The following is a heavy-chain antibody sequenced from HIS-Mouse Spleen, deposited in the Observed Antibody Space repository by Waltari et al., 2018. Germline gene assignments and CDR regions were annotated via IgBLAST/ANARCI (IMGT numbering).Heavy chain of an antibody. CDR3: ARSPYYEFWSGYSDNWFDP. CDR2: IYYSEST. CDR1: GGSISSGGYY. V-gene: IGHV4-31*01. Sequence: QVQLQESGPGLVKPSQTLSLTCTVSGGSISSGGYYWSWIRQPPGKGLEWIGYIYYSESTYCSPNLKSLVTISVETSNRQFALQLGSVDVADTAVYYCARSPYYEFWSGYSDNWFDPWGQGTLVTVSS. J-gene: IGHJ5*02. D-gene: IGHD3-3*01.